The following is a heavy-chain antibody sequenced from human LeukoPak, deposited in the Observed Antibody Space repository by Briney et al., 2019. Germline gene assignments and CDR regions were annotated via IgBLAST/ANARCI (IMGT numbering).Heavy chain of an antibody. D-gene: IGHD6-13*01. CDR3: ARDLRKQQRSGGY. CDR2: INPNSGGT. Sequence: ASVKVSCKASGYTFTGYYMHWVRQAPGQGLEWMGWINPNSGGTNYAQKFQGRVTMTRDTSISTAYMELSRLRSEDTAVYYCARDLRKQQRSGGYWGQGTLVTVSS. V-gene: IGHV1-2*02. J-gene: IGHJ4*02. CDR1: GYTFTGYY.